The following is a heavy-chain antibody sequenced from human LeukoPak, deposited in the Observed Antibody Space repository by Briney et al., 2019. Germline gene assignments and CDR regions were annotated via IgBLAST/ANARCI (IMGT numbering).Heavy chain of an antibody. V-gene: IGHV4-38-2*02. D-gene: IGHD3-22*01. CDR1: GYSISSGYY. J-gene: IGHJ4*02. Sequence: SETLSLTCTVSGYSISSGYYWGWIRQPPGKGLEWIGSIYYSGSTYYNPSLKSRVTISVDTSKNQFSLKLSSVTAADTAVYYCARSTWLLDKWGQGTLVTVSS. CDR2: IYYSGST. CDR3: ARSTWLLDK.